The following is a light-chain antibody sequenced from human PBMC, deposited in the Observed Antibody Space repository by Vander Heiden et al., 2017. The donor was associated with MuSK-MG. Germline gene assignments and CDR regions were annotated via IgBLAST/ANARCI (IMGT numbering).Light chain of an antibody. V-gene: IGKV1-33*01. CDR2: DAS. CDR1: QDISNY. J-gene: IGKJ4*01. Sequence: DIQMTQSPSSLSASVGDRVTITCQASQDISNYLNWYQQKPGKAPKLLIYDASNLETRVPSRFSGSGSGTDFNFTISSLQPEDIATYYCQQDYNLPLTFGGGTKVEIK. CDR3: QQDYNLPLT.